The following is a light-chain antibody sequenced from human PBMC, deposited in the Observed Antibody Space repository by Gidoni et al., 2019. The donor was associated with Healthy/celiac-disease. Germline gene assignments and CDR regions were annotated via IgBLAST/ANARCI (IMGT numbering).Light chain of an antibody. CDR1: QSVSSSY. CDR2: GAS. J-gene: IGKJ1*01. Sequence: EIVLTQSPGTLSLSPGDRATLSCRASQSVSSSYLAWYQQKPGQAPRLLIYGASSRATGIPDRFSGSWSGTDFTLTIIRLEPEDFAVYYCQQYGSSPLTFGQGTQVEIK. CDR3: QQYGSSPLT. V-gene: IGKV3-20*01.